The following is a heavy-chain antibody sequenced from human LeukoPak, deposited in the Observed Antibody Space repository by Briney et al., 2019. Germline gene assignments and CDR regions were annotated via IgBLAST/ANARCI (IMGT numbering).Heavy chain of an antibody. CDR2: INPSGGST. D-gene: IGHD6-13*01. V-gene: IGHV1-46*01. J-gene: IGHJ6*02. CDR1: GYTFTSYY. CDR3: ARDAAAADTYYYYYGMDV. Sequence: PWASVKVSCKASGYTFTSYYTHWVRQAPGQGLEWMGIINPSGGSTSYAQKFQGRVTMTRDTSTSTVYMELSSLRSEDTAVYYCARDAAAADTYYYYYGMDVWGQGTTVTVSS.